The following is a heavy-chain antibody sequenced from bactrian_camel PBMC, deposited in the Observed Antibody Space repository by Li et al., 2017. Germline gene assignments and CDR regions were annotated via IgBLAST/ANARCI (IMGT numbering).Heavy chain of an antibody. V-gene: IGHV3S1*01. CDR2: IYLGGGST. D-gene: IGHD3*01. CDR1: GYAWGRYT. J-gene: IGHJ6*01. Sequence: HVQLVESGGGSVQLGGSLRLSCVASGYAPGYAWGRYTLGWFRQAPGKERVPVAAIYLGGGSTFSGHSVKGRFTISKDNVLNILYLQMDNLKPEDSATYRCAASWDVTAREALGSIASPEFGYWGEGTQVTVS. CDR3: AASWDVTAREALGSIASPEFGY.